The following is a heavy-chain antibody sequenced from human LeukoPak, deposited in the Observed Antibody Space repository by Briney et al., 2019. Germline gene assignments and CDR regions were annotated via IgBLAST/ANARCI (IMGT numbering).Heavy chain of an antibody. Sequence: GGSLRLSCAASGFTFSSYAMHWVRQAPGKGLEWVAVISYDGSNKYYADSVKGRFTISRDNSKNTLYLQMNSLRAEDTAVYYRARDLKDIVVVVAATWDVWGKGTTVTVSS. CDR3: ARDLKDIVVVVAATWDV. J-gene: IGHJ6*04. CDR2: ISYDGSNK. D-gene: IGHD2-15*01. V-gene: IGHV3-30*04. CDR1: GFTFSSYA.